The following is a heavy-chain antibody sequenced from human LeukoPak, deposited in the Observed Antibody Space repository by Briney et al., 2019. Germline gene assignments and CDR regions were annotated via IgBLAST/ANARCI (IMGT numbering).Heavy chain of an antibody. CDR1: GGSISSGGYY. Sequence: SETLSLTCTVSGGSISSGGYYWSWIRQHPGKGLEWIGYIYYSGSTYYNPSLKSRVTISVDTSKNQFSLKLSSVTAADTAVYYCARGMTGDNYEFWSGYYPSDAFDIWGQGTMVTVSS. CDR3: ARGMTGDNYEFWSGYYPSDAFDI. D-gene: IGHD3-3*01. J-gene: IGHJ3*02. V-gene: IGHV4-31*03. CDR2: IYYSGST.